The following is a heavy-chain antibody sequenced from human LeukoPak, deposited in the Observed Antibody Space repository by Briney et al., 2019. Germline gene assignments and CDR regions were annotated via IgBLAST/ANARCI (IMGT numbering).Heavy chain of an antibody. V-gene: IGHV3-74*01. Sequence: TGGSLRLSCAASGFTFSSYWMHWVRQAPGKGLVWVSRINSDGSSTSYADSVKGRFTISRDNAKNTLYLQMNSLRAEDTAVYYCARGCSGGSCYSGDAFDIWGQGTMVTVSS. CDR2: INSDGSST. J-gene: IGHJ3*02. D-gene: IGHD2-15*01. CDR3: ARGCSGGSCYSGDAFDI. CDR1: GFTFSSYW.